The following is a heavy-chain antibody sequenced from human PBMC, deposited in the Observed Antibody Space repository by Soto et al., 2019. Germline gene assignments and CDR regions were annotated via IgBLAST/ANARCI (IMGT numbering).Heavy chain of an antibody. CDR2: VSTTGNV. CDR3: ATDNNACWSLYPLAFDY. J-gene: IGHJ4*02. CDR1: GGSLTKYY. V-gene: IGHV4-4*07. D-gene: IGHD3-3*01. Sequence: SETLSLTCTVSGGSLTKYYWSWIRQPAGKGLEWIGRVSTTGNVVSKASLRSRLTMSVDTSKHQFSLRLTSVTAADTAVYYCATDNNACWSLYPLAFDYWGQGALVTISS.